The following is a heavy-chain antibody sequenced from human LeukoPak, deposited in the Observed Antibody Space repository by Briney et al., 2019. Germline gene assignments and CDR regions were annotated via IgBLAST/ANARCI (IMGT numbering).Heavy chain of an antibody. D-gene: IGHD2-21*02. CDR2: IYPGDYET. CDR3: AIPPGYCGNDCSFDH. J-gene: IGHJ4*02. Sequence: GESLKISCEGSGYSISNYWIGWVRQMPGKGLEWMGIIYPGDYETRYSPSFQGLVTISVDKSISTAYLQWSSLKASDTAMYYCAIPPGYCGNDCSFDHWGQGTLVTVSS. CDR1: GYSISNYW. V-gene: IGHV5-51*01.